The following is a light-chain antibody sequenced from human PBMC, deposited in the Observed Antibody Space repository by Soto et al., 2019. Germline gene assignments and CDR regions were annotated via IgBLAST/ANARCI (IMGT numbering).Light chain of an antibody. J-gene: IGKJ5*01. CDR2: DAS. V-gene: IGKV1-5*01. CDR1: QSINTW. CDR3: QQYNRLIT. Sequence: DIQMTQSPSTLSASVGDRVTITCRASQSINTWLAWYQQKPGKAPKLLIYDASTLESGVPSRFSGSGSGTDFTLSINNLQPDDFATYYCQQYNRLITFGQGTRLEIK.